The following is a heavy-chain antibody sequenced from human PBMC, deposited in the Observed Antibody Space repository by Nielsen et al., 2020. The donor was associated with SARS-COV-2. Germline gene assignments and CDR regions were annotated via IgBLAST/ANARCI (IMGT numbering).Heavy chain of an antibody. Sequence: SLKISCAASGSTFSSYDINWVRHAPGKGLELVALITSDGSRKFYAASVKGRFTISRDNAKNTLYMEMTSLRAEDTAVYHCARGGDMDVWGRGTTVTVS. D-gene: IGHD3-16*01. V-gene: IGHV3-30*03. CDR1: GSTFSSYD. J-gene: IGHJ6*03. CDR2: ITSDGSRK. CDR3: ARGGDMDV.